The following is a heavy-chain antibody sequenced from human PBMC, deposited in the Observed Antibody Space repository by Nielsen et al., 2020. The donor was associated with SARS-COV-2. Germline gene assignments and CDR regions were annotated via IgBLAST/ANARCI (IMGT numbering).Heavy chain of an antibody. CDR3: ARETIDYTSSFFDY. CDR1: GFTFSDHA. V-gene: IGHV3-30*04. J-gene: IGHJ4*02. CDR2: ISYDGTTK. D-gene: IGHD2-2*01. Sequence: GGSLRLSCADSGFTFSDHALHWVRQAPGKGLEWVAIISYDGTTKYNTDSVKGRFTISRDNSKNTLYLQMNSLRGEDTAVYYCARETIDYTSSFFDYWGQGTLVTVSS.